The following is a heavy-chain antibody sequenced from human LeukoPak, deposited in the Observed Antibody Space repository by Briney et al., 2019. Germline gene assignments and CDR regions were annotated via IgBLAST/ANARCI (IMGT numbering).Heavy chain of an antibody. CDR3: AKASRVSSQWLATGGYFDY. CDR2: ISWSSGSI. V-gene: IGHV3-9*01. D-gene: IGHD6-19*01. CDR1: GFTFDDYA. Sequence: SGGSLRLSCAASGFTFDDYAMHWVRQAPGKGLEWVSGISWSSGSIGYADSVKGRFTISRDNAKNSLYLQMNSLRAEDTALYYCAKASRVSSQWLATGGYFDYWGQGTLVTVSS. J-gene: IGHJ4*02.